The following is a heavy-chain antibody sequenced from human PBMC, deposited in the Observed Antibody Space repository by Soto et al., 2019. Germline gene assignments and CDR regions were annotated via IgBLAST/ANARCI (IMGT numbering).Heavy chain of an antibody. D-gene: IGHD4-17*01. CDR2: ISGSGDST. CDR1: GFTFSSHA. Sequence: GSLRLSCAASGFTFSSHAMRWVRQAPGKGLEWVSAISGSGDSTHYADSVKGRFTISRDNSKNTLFLQMISLRAEDTAAYYCAREPRASNGDYINSYYYYMDGWGTGTTVTVAS. CDR3: AREPRASNGDYINSYYYYMDG. V-gene: IGHV3-23*01. J-gene: IGHJ6*03.